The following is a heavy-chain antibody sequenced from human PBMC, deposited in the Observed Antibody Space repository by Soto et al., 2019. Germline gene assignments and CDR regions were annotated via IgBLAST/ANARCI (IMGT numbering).Heavy chain of an antibody. V-gene: IGHV3-64D*06. CDR1: GFTFSSYA. Sequence: GSLRLSCSASGFTFSSYAMHWVRQAPGKGLEYVSGIRGNGDPPFYADSVKGRFTISRDNSKNTLYLQMSSLSADDTAVYYCVKSRGGNNFDFFDWGQGALVTVSS. CDR2: IRGNGDPP. CDR3: VKSRGGNNFDFFD. D-gene: IGHD5-12*01. J-gene: IGHJ4*02.